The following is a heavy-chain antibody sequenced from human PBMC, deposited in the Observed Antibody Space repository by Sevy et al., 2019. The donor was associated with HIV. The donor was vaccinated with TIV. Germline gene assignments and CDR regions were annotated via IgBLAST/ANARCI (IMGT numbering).Heavy chain of an antibody. CDR1: GFTFSSYA. CDR2: ISGSGGST. CDR3: AKDPVGYSSGDAFDI. Sequence: GGSLRLSCAASGFTFSSYAMSWVRQAPGKGLEWVSGISGSGGSTYYADSVKGRFTISGDNSKNTLYLQMNSLRAEDTAVYYCAKDPVGYSSGDAFDIWGQGTMVTVSS. J-gene: IGHJ3*02. D-gene: IGHD6-19*01. V-gene: IGHV3-23*01.